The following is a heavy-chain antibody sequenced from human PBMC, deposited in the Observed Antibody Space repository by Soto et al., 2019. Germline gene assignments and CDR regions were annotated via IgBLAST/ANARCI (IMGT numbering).Heavy chain of an antibody. Sequence: SETLSLTCTVSGRSISSYYWSWVRQPPGKGLEWIGYIYYSGSTNYNPSLKSRVTISVDTSKNQFSLKLSSVTAADTAVYYCARAYVLRDFGWLSQAVSYFDYWGQGTLVTVSS. D-gene: IGHD3-9*01. V-gene: IGHV4-59*01. J-gene: IGHJ4*02. CDR2: IYYSGST. CDR3: ARAYVLRDFGWLSQAVSYFDY. CDR1: GRSISSYY.